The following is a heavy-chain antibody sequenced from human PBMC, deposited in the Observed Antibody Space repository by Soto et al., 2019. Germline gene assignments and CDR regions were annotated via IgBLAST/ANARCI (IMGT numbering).Heavy chain of an antibody. CDR3: AVAYYYYDSSGYPGYGMDV. CDR1: GGTFSSYA. D-gene: IGHD3-22*01. V-gene: IGHV1-69*13. CDR2: IIPIFGTA. J-gene: IGHJ6*02. Sequence: SVKVSCKASGGTFSSYAISWVREAPGQGLEWMGGIIPIFGTANYAQKFQGRVTSTADESTSTAYMELSSLRSEDTAVYYCAVAYYYYDSSGYPGYGMDVWGQGTTVTVSS.